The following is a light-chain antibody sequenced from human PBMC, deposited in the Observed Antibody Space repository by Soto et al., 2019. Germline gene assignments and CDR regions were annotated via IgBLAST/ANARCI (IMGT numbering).Light chain of an antibody. CDR2: GAS. V-gene: IGKV3-20*01. CDR3: QQYGSSPRT. J-gene: IGKJ1*01. Sequence: ENVLTQSPGTLSLSPGERATLSCRASRTVSSTYLAWYQQKPGQAPRLLIYGASSRATGIPDRFSGSGSGTDFTLTISRLEPEDFAVYYCQQYGSSPRTFGQGTKV. CDR1: RTVSSTY.